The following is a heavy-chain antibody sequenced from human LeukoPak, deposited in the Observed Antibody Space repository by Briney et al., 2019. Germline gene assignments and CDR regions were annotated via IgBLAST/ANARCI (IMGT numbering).Heavy chain of an antibody. CDR1: GGYISSSSYY. Sequence: SETLSLTCTVSGGYISSSSYYWGWIRQAAGKGLEWIGSIYYSGSTYYNPSLKSRVTISVDTSKNQFSLKLSSVTAADTAVYYCARYYYDSSGYWRGYFDYWGQGTLVTVSS. J-gene: IGHJ4*02. CDR2: IYYSGST. D-gene: IGHD3-22*01. V-gene: IGHV4-39*07. CDR3: ARYYYDSSGYWRGYFDY.